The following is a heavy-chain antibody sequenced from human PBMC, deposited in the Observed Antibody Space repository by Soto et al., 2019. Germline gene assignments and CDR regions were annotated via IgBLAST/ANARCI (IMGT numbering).Heavy chain of an antibody. V-gene: IGHV3-74*01. D-gene: IGHD1-1*01. CDR3: ARVQSTGTVS. Sequence: RGSLRLSCAASGFTLSSNWMHWVRQAPGKGLVWVSRINGDGSITTYADSVKGRFTISRDNAKNTLYLQMNSLRAEDTAVYYCARVQSTGTVSWGQGNMVTVSS. CDR1: GFTLSSNW. CDR2: INGDGSIT. J-gene: IGHJ5*02.